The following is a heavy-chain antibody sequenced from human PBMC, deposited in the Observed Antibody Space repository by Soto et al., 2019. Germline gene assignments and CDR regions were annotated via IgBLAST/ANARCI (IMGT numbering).Heavy chain of an antibody. J-gene: IGHJ5*02. CDR2: VYHTGDT. Sequence: QVQLQESGPRLVKPSESLSLTCGVSGGTVASSNWWSWVRQSPGRGLEWIGNVYHTGDTNFNPSLQSRVTFSVDKSNNQFSLRLTSVTAADTAVYFCAREIVTAGGNNYFDPWGPGTLVTVSS. D-gene: IGHD2-21*02. CDR1: GGTVASSNW. CDR3: AREIVTAGGNNYFDP. V-gene: IGHV4-4*02.